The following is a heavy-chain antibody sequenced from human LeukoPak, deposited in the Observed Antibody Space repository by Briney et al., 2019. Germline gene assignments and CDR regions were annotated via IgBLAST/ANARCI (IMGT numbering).Heavy chain of an antibody. D-gene: IGHD2-21*02. CDR3: ARGDVVRGVSWFDS. V-gene: IGHV5-51*01. CDR2: IYPGDSDT. J-gene: IGHJ5*01. Sequence: GESLKISCPGSGYAFTSYWIGWVRQMPVRGLEWMGSIYPGDSDTKYSPSFQGQVTISVDKSTNTAYLQWTSLKASDTAMYYCARGDVVRGVSWFDSWGQGALVTVSS. CDR1: GYAFTSYW.